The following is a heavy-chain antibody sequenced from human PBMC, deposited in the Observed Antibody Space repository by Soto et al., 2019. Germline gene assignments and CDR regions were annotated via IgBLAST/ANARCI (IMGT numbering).Heavy chain of an antibody. J-gene: IGHJ4*02. CDR1: GGSFTSNNW. D-gene: IGHD1-7*01. V-gene: IGHV4-4*02. Sequence: PSETLSLTCAVSGGSFTSNNWLTWVRQPPGQGLECIGEIYRTGSTNYNPSLKSRVTISLDKSENQFSLKVTSLTAADTAVYYCASRDPGTSVDYWGQGTLVTVSS. CDR2: IYRTGST. CDR3: ASRDPGTSVDY.